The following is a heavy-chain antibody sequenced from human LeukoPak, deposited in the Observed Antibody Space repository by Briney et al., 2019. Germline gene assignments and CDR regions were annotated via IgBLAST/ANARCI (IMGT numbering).Heavy chain of an antibody. CDR3: ASCQKSGMGATRKYNWFDP. D-gene: IGHD1-26*01. J-gene: IGHJ5*02. CDR2: ISGSGTST. Sequence: PGGSLRLSCAASRFTFSSYAMSWVRQTPGKGLEWVSAISGSGTSTYYADSVKGRFTISRDNSKNTLYLQMSSLRAEDTAVYYCASCQKSGMGATRKYNWFDPWGQGTLVTVSS. CDR1: RFTFSSYA. V-gene: IGHV3-23*01.